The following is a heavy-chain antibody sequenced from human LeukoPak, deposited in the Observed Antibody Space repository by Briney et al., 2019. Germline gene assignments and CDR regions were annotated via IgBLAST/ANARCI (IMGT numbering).Heavy chain of an antibody. V-gene: IGHV4-34*01. CDR1: GGSFSGYY. CDR2: INHSGST. CDR3: ARLGLWFGELGYGY. J-gene: IGHJ4*02. Sequence: SETLSLTCAVYGGSFSGYYWGWIRQPPGKGLEWIGEINHSGSTNYSPSLKSRVTISVDTSKNQFSLKLSSVTAADTAVYYCARLGLWFGELGYGYWGQGTLVTVSS. D-gene: IGHD3-10*01.